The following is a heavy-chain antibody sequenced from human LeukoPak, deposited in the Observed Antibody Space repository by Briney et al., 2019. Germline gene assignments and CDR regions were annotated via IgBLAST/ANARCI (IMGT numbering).Heavy chain of an antibody. CDR1: GGSFSGYY. V-gene: IGHV4-34*01. CDR3: ARAVGGTSSKCLSD. D-gene: IGHD4-23*01. CDR2: INHSGST. J-gene: IGHJ4*02. Sequence: SETLSLTCAVYGGSFSGYYWSWIRQPPGKGLEWIGEINHSGSTNYNPSLKSRVTISVDTSKNQFSLKLSSVTAADTAVYYCARAVGGTSSKCLSDGGQGTLLTVSS.